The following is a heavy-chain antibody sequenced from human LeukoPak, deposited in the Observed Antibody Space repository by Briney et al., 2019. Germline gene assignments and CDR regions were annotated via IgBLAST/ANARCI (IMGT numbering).Heavy chain of an antibody. CDR3: AVLPGAAAGSIDY. J-gene: IGHJ4*02. V-gene: IGHV4-34*01. D-gene: IGHD6-13*01. CDR1: GGSFSGYY. Sequence: PETLSLTCAVYGGSFSGYYWSWIRQPPGKGLEWIGEINHSGSTNYNPSLKSRVTISVDTSKNQFSLKLSSVTAADTAVYYCAVLPGAAAGSIDYWGQGTLVTVSS. CDR2: INHSGST.